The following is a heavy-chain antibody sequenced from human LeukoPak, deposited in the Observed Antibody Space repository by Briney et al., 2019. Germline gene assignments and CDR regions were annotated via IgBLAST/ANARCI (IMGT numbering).Heavy chain of an antibody. CDR2: ISSSSSYI. CDR3: ASYAKSGDFFDP. CDR1: GFTFSSYS. Sequence: GGSLRLSCATSGFTFSSYSMNGVRQAPGKGLEWVSSISSSSSYIYYADSVKGRFTISRDNAKNSLYLQMNSLRADDTAVYYCASYAKSGDFFDPWGQGTLVTVSS. V-gene: IGHV3-21*01. D-gene: IGHD7-27*01. J-gene: IGHJ5*02.